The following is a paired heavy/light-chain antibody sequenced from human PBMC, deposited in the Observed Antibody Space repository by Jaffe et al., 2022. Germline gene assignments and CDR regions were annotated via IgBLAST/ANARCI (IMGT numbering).Light chain of an antibody. CDR1: SGSVSTNYY. J-gene: IGLJ3*02. CDR3: VLYMGGGIWV. V-gene: IGLV8-61*01. CDR2: STN. Sequence: QTVVTQEPSFSVSPGGTVTLTCGLSSGSVSTNYYPSWYQQTPGQAPRTLIYSTNTRSSGVPDRFSGSILGNKAALTITGAQADDESDYYCVLYMGGGIWVFGGGTRLTVL.
Heavy chain of an antibody. CDR3: AKRPVEGSGRFYHFDY. Sequence: QVQLVESGGGVVQPGGSLRLSCAASGFTFSSCGMVWARQAPGKGLEWVAFIRDNGSGKSYADSVKGRFTISRDDSKNTLYVQMNSLTTEDTAVYFCAKRPVEGSGRFYHFDYWGLGTLVTVSS. J-gene: IGHJ4*02. CDR1: GFTFSSCG. D-gene: IGHD3-3*01. V-gene: IGHV3-30*02. CDR2: IRDNGSGK.